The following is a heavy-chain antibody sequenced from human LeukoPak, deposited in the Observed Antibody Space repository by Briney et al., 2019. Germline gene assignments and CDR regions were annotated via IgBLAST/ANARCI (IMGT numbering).Heavy chain of an antibody. CDR2: ISWNSGSI. J-gene: IGHJ4*02. D-gene: IGHD6-13*01. CDR1: GFTFDDYA. CDR3: AKPSRYSSSWYLDYFDY. V-gene: IGHV3-9*01. Sequence: GGSLRLSCAASGFTFDDYAMHWVRQAPGKGLEWVSGISWNSGSIGYADSVKGRFTISRDNAKNSLYLQMNSLRAEDTALYYCAKPSRYSSSWYLDYFDYWGQGTLVTVSS.